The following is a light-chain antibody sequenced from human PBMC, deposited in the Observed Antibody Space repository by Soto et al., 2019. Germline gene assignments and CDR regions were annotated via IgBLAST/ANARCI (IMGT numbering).Light chain of an antibody. CDR1: QSVSSSY. J-gene: IGKJ5*01. V-gene: IGKV3-15*01. CDR3: QHYNNWPIT. Sequence: IVLTQSPGTLSLSPGERATLSCRASQSVSSSYLAWYQQKPGQAPRLLIYGASTRATGVPARFSGSGSGTDFTLTISSLQAADFAVYHCQHYNNWPITFGQGTRLE. CDR2: GAS.